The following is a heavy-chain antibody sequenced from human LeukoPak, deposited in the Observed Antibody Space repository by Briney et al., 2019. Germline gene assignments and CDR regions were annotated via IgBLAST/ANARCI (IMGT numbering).Heavy chain of an antibody. CDR2: ISGSGGST. D-gene: IGHD5-24*01. V-gene: IGHV3-23*01. CDR3: AKDGERAEMATNFDY. CDR1: GFTFSSYA. J-gene: IGHJ4*02. Sequence: GGSLRLSCAASGFTFSSYAMSWVRQAPGKGLEWVSAISGSGGSTYYADSVKGRFTISRDNSKNTLYLQVNSLRAEDTAVYYCAKDGERAEMATNFDYWGQGTLVTVSS.